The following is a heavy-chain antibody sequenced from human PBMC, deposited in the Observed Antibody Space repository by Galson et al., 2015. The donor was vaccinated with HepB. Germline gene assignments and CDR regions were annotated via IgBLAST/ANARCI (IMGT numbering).Heavy chain of an antibody. CDR2: ISYDGGNK. Sequence: PLRLSCPASAFTFSIYAMHWVRQAPRKGLEWVAVISYDGGNKYYAPSVKGRFTIFRDNSKNTLYLQMNSLRAEDTAVYYCARGLVALYYFDYWGQGTLVTVSS. CDR1: AFTFSIYA. J-gene: IGHJ4*02. V-gene: IGHV3-30*04. CDR3: ARGLVALYYFDY.